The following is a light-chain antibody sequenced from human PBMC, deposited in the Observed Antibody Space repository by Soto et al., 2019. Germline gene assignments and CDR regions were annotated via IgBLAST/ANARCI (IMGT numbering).Light chain of an antibody. CDR2: DAS. CDR3: QHYGGMWA. J-gene: IGKJ1*01. V-gene: IGKV1-5*01. CDR1: QSITNR. Sequence: DIQMTQSPSTLFASVGDRVTISCRASQSITNRLAWYQQKPGKAPKVLIYDASNLESGVPSRFSGSGSGTEFILTISSLQPDDFATYWCQHYGGMWAFGQGTKLEIK.